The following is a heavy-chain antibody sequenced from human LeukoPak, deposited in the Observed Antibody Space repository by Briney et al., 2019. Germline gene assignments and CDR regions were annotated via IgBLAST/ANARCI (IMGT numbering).Heavy chain of an antibody. V-gene: IGHV1-18*01. CDR3: ARARGRGPLPRIWFGELLLNY. J-gene: IGHJ4*02. D-gene: IGHD3-10*01. Sequence: ASVKVSCKASGYTFTSYGISWVRQAPGQGLEWMGWISAYNGNTNYAQKLQGRVTMTTDTSTSTAYMELRSLRSDDTAVYYCARARGRGPLPRIWFGELLLNYWGQGTLVTVSS. CDR2: ISAYNGNT. CDR1: GYTFTSYG.